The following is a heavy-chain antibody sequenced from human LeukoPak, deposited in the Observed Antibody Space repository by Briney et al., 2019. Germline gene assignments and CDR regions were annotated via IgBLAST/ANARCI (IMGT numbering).Heavy chain of an antibody. V-gene: IGHV4-34*01. J-gene: IGHJ5*02. CDR1: GGSISGYY. D-gene: IGHD2-15*01. Sequence: SETLSLTCTVSGGSISGYYWSRIRQPPGKGLEWIGEINHSGSTNYNPSLKSRVTISVDTSKNQFSLKLSSVTAADTAVYYCARGLFRSDCSGGSCYSKTFDPWGQGTLVTVSS. CDR3: ARGLFRSDCSGGSCYSKTFDP. CDR2: INHSGST.